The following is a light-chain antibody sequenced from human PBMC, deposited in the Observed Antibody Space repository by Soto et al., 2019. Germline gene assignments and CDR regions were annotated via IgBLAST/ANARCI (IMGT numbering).Light chain of an antibody. CDR2: STV. Sequence: QTVVTQEPSLTVSPGVTVTLTCASSTGTVTSDSYPNWFQQKPGQAPRALIYSTVDKYSWTPARFSGSLLGGKAVLTLSGVQSDDEAEYYCLLYYGGTQNVVFGGGTKVTVL. CDR1: TGTVTSDSY. CDR3: LLYYGGTQNVV. V-gene: IGLV7-43*01. J-gene: IGLJ2*01.